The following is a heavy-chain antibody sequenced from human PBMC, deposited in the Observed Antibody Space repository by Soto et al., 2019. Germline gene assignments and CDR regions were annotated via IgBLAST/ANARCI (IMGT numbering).Heavy chain of an antibody. CDR3: ARDGGGAVPYYYYYYGMDV. V-gene: IGHV1-46*01. CDR2: INPRGGST. CDR1: GYTFTSYY. Sequence: ASVKVSCKASGYTFTSYYMHWVRQAPGQGLEWMGIINPRGGSTSYAQKFQGWVTMTRDTSISTAYMELSRLRSGDTAVYYCARDGGGAVPYYYYYYGMDVWGQGTTVTVSS. J-gene: IGHJ6*02. D-gene: IGHD2-15*01.